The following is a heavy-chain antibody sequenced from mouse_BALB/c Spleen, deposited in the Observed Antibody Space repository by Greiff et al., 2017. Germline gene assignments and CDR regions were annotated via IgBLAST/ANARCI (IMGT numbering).Heavy chain of an antibody. Sequence: VQLQQSGAELVKPGASVKLSCKASGYTFTSYYMYWVKQRPGQGLEWIGEINPSNGGTNFNEKFKSKATLTVDKSSSTAYMQLSSLTSEDSAVYYCTRGVTYFDYWGQGTTLTVSS. V-gene: IGHV1S81*02. CDR3: TRGVTYFDY. CDR1: GYTFTSYY. CDR2: INPSNGGT. J-gene: IGHJ2*01. D-gene: IGHD2-12*01.